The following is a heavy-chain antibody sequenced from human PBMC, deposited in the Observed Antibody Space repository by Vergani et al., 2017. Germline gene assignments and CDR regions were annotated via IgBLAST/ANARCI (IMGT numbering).Heavy chain of an antibody. D-gene: IGHD3-9*01. J-gene: IGHJ4*02. CDR1: GGSITSSSYY. Sequence: QLHLQESGPGLVKPSETLSLTCTVSGGSITSSSYYWGWIRQPPGKGLEWIGNIYHSGGAYYNPSLKGRVTISVDTSKNQFSLEVTSVPAADTAIYFCARTESFILPYFHWALWGQGALVTVSS. CDR2: IYHSGGA. V-gene: IGHV4-39*01. CDR3: ARTESFILPYFHWAL.